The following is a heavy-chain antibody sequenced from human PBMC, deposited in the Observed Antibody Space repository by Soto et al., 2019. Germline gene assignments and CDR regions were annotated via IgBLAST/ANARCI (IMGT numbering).Heavy chain of an antibody. CDR1: GFTFSSYA. D-gene: IGHD1-26*01. CDR3: ARVLPSGSYYYYYGMDV. Sequence: GGSLRLSCAASGFTFSSYAMHWVRQAPGKGLEWVAVISYDGSNKYYADSVKGRFTISRDNSKNTLYLQMNSLRAEDTAVYYCARVLPSGSYYYYYGMDVWGQGTTVTVSS. J-gene: IGHJ6*02. V-gene: IGHV3-30-3*01. CDR2: ISYDGSNK.